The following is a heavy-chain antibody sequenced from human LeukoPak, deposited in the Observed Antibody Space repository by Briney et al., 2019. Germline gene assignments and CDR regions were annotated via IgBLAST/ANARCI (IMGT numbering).Heavy chain of an antibody. CDR3: ARSLGYYYGSGSYGRRGYNWFDP. J-gene: IGHJ5*02. Sequence: PSETLSLTCTVSGGSISSYYWSWIRQPPGKGLERIGYIYYSGSTNYNPSLRSRVTISVDTSKNQFSLKLSSVTAADTAVYYCARSLGYYYGSGSYGRRGYNWFDPWGQGTLVAVSS. V-gene: IGHV4-59*01. CDR2: IYYSGST. CDR1: GGSISSYY. D-gene: IGHD3-10*01.